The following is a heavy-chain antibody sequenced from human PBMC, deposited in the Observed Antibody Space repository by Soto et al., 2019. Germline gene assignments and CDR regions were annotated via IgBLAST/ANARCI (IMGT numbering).Heavy chain of an antibody. V-gene: IGHV4-31*03. CDR2: IYYSGST. CDR1: GGSISSGGYY. D-gene: IGHD5-18*01. Sequence: QVQLQESGPGLVKPSQTLSLTCTVSGGSISSGGYYWSWIRQHPGKGLEWIGYIYYSGSTYCNPSLKSRVTISVDTSKNQFSLKLSSVTAADTAVYYCARGDSYGYFYYYMDVWGKGTTVTVSS. CDR3: ARGDSYGYFYYYMDV. J-gene: IGHJ6*03.